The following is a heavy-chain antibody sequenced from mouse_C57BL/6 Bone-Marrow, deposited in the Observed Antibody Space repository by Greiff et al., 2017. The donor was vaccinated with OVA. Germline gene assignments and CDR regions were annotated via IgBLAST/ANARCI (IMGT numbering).Heavy chain of an antibody. CDR1: GYSFTDYN. V-gene: IGHV1-39*01. D-gene: IGHD1-1*01. Sequence: EVKLMESGPELVKPGASVKISCKASGYSFTDYNMNWVKQSNGKSLEWIGVINPNYGTTSYNQKFKGKATLTVDQSSSTAYMQLNSLTSEDSAVYYCARHYYGSSYWYFDVWGTGTTVTVSS. CDR3: ARHYYGSSYWYFDV. J-gene: IGHJ1*03. CDR2: INPNYGTT.